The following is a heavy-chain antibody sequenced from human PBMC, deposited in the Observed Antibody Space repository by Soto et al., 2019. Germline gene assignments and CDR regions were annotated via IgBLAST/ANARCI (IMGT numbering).Heavy chain of an antibody. CDR3: ARDIASPILLGAFDI. J-gene: IGHJ3*02. CDR2: ISYDGSNK. CDR1: GFTFSSYA. V-gene: IGHV3-30-3*01. D-gene: IGHD3-9*01. Sequence: ESGGGVVQPGRSLRLSCAASGFTFSSYAMHWVRQAPGKGLEWVAVISYDGSNKYYADSVKGRFTISRDNSKNTLYLQMNSLRAEDTAVYYCARDIASPILLGAFDIWGQGTMVTVSS.